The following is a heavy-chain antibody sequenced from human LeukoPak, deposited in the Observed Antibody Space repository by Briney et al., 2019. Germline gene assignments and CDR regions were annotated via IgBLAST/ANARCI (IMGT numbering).Heavy chain of an antibody. CDR2: IKQDGSET. CDR1: GFTFSSYW. Sequence: PGGSLRLSCAASGFTFSSYWMTWVRQAPGKGLEWVANIKQDGSETYYVESVKGRFIIFRDNSKNTLYLQMNSLRAEDTAVYYCAILFGDYWGQGTLVTVSS. J-gene: IGHJ4*02. CDR3: AILFGDY. D-gene: IGHD3-10*01. V-gene: IGHV3-7*03.